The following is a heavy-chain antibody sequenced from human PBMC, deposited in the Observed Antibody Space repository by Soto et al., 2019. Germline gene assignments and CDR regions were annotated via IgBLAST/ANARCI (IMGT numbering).Heavy chain of an antibody. CDR1: GFTVISNY. CDR2: IYNGDSA. CDR3: ARDRGGRRPYNGFDI. J-gene: IGHJ3*02. Sequence: VGSLRLSCAASGFTVISNYMTCVRQTPGKGLVCVSVIYNGDSAYYTDSVKGRFTISRHNYKNMLYLEMNDLRTEDTAMYYCARDRGGRRPYNGFDIWGQGTMVTVSS. V-gene: IGHV3-53*04. D-gene: IGHD3-16*01.